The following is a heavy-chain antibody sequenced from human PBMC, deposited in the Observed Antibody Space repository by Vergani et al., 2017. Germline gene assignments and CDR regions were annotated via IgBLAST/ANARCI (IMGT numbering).Heavy chain of an antibody. V-gene: IGHV4-59*08. CDR3: ARVYSGYENFDY. Sequence: QVQLQESGPGLVKPSETLSLTCTVSGGSISSYYWSWIRQPPGKGLEWIGYIYYSGSTYYNPSLKSRVTISVDTSKNQFSLKLSAVTAADTAVYYCARVYSGYENFDYWGQGTLVTVSS. J-gene: IGHJ4*02. CDR1: GGSISSYY. D-gene: IGHD5-12*01. CDR2: IYYSGST.